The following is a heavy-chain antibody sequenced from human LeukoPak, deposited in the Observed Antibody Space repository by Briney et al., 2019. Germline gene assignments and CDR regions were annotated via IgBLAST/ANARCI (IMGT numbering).Heavy chain of an antibody. J-gene: IGHJ4*02. V-gene: IGHV1-2*02. CDR3: ATKYRDGYNYFY. CDR2: INPDSGGT. CDR1: GYTFTGYY. D-gene: IGHD5-24*01. Sequence: ASVKVSCKASGYTFTGYYMHWVRQAPGQGLEWMGWINPDSGGTNYAQKFQGRVTMTRDTSISTAYMELSRLRSDDTAVYYCATKYRDGYNYFYWGQGTLVTVSS.